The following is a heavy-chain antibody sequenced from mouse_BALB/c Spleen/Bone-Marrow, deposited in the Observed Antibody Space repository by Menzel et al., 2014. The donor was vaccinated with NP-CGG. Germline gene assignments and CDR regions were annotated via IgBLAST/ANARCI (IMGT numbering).Heavy chain of an antibody. J-gene: IGHJ3*01. CDR2: IDPANGNT. CDR1: GFNIKDTY. Sequence: EVQLQQSGAELVKPGASVKLSCTASGFNIKDTYMHWVKQRPEQGLEWIGRIDPANGNTKYDTKFQGKANITADTSSNTAYLQLSSLTSEDTAVYYCASYYYGSSRFAYWGQGTLVTVSA. V-gene: IGHV14-3*02. CDR3: ASYYYGSSRFAY. D-gene: IGHD1-1*01.